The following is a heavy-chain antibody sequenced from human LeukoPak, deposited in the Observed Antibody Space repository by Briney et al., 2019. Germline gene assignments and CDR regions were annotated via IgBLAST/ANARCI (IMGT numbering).Heavy chain of an antibody. J-gene: IGHJ6*03. CDR1: GGSISSYY. D-gene: IGHD6-19*01. CDR2: IYYSGST. V-gene: IGHV4-59*12. CDR3: ARVFRQWLAPYYYYYYMDV. Sequence: SETLSLTCTVSGGSISSYYWSWIRQPPGKGLEWIGYIYYSGSTNYNPSLKSRVTISVDTSKNQFSLKLSSVTAADTAVYYCARVFRQWLAPYYYYYYMDVWGKGTTVTVSS.